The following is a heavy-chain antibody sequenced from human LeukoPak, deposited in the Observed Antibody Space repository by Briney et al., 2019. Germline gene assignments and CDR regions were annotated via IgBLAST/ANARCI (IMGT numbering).Heavy chain of an antibody. CDR3: ARALIVVVPAAKTGDAFDI. J-gene: IGHJ3*02. Sequence: SETLSLTCTVSGGSISSGDYYWSWIRQPPGKGLEWIGYIYYSGSTYYNPSLKSRVTISVDTSKNQFSLKLSSVTAADTAVYYCARALIVVVPAAKTGDAFDIWGQGTMVTVSS. V-gene: IGHV4-30-4*08. CDR2: IYYSGST. D-gene: IGHD2-2*01. CDR1: GGSISSGDYY.